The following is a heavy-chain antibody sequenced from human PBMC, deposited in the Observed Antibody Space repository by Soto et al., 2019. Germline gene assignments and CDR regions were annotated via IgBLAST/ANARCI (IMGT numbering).Heavy chain of an antibody. CDR3: ARGDSSSWYPPYSYYYYMDV. J-gene: IGHJ6*03. D-gene: IGHD6-13*01. CDR2: INPSGGST. V-gene: IGHV1-46*03. CDR1: GYTFTSYY. Sequence: QVQLVQSGAEVKKPGASVKVSCKASGYTFTSYYMHWVRQAPGQGLEWMGIINPSGGSTSYAQKFQGRVTMTRDTSTSTVYMALSSLRSEDTAVYYCARGDSSSWYPPYSYYYYMDVWVKGTTVTVSS.